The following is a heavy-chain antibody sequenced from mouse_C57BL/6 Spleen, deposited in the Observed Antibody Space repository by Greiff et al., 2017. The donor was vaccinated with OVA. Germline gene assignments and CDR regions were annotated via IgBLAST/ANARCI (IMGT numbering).Heavy chain of an antibody. Sequence: EVQLQQSGPELVKPGASVKISCKASGYTFTDYYMNWVKQSHGKSLEWIGDINPNNGGTSYNQKFKGKATLTVDKSSSTAYMELRSLTSEDSAVSYCARRGSNYAYAMDYWGQGTSVTVSS. D-gene: IGHD2-5*01. J-gene: IGHJ4*01. CDR3: ARRGSNYAYAMDY. V-gene: IGHV1-26*01. CDR2: INPNNGGT. CDR1: GYTFTDYY.